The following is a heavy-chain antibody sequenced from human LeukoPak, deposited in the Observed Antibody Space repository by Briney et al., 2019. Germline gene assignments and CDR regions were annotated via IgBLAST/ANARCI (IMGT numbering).Heavy chain of an antibody. CDR2: ISEGTGTT. J-gene: IGHJ4*02. CDR3: AKDGDITMIVVVISHFAF. Sequence: GESLSLSCAASGFPFSTYAMSWVRQAPGKGLDWVSSISEGTGTTYDADSVKGRFTITRDKSKNTLYLQMNSLRAEDTAVYYCAKDGDITMIVVVISHFAFWELGTLVSVSS. V-gene: IGHV3-23*01. CDR1: GFPFSTYA. D-gene: IGHD3-22*01.